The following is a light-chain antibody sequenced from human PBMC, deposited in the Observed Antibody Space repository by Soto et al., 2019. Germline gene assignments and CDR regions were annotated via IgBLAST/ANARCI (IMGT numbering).Light chain of an antibody. CDR3: CSYAGSNNLV. V-gene: IGLV2-11*01. J-gene: IGLJ2*01. Sequence: QSALTQPRSVSGSPGQSVTISCTGTSSDVGNYDYVAWYQNHPGKAPKLIIYDVTERPSGVPDRFSGSKSGNTASLTISGLQADDEADYSCCSYAGSNNLVFGGGTKLTVL. CDR2: DVT. CDR1: SSDVGNYDY.